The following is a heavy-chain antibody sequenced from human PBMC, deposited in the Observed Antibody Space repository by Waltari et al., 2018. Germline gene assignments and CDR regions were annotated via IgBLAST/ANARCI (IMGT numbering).Heavy chain of an antibody. Sequence: QVQLVQSGAEVKPPGASVRVSCKASANIFTNYDINWVRQATGQGLEWMGWMNPKTGNTGYAQHFQGRVTFTWDTSISTAYMELSSLRSEDTAVYFCATGESLGRIYYYYYMDIWGTGTTVIVSS. CDR2: MNPKTGNT. J-gene: IGHJ6*03. CDR3: ATGESLGRIYYYYYMDI. V-gene: IGHV1-8*03. CDR1: ANIFTNYD.